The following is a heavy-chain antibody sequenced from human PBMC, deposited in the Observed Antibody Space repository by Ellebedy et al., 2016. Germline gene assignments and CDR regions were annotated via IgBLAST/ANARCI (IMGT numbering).Heavy chain of an antibody. Sequence: SETLSLXCNVSGGSVSISSHYWSWVRQSPGKGLEWLAHVYYNGDNRYNPSLKSRAAISADTSKNQFSLELRSVTAADTAVYYCARGSIVNSYYFDSWGQGTQVTVSS. J-gene: IGHJ4*02. D-gene: IGHD2-21*01. V-gene: IGHV4-61*01. CDR1: GGSVSISSHY. CDR3: ARGSIVNSYYFDS. CDR2: VYYNGDN.